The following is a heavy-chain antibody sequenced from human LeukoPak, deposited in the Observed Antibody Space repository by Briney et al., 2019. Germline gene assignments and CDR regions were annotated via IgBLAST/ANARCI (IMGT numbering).Heavy chain of an antibody. CDR2: IKQDGSEK. CDR1: GFTISNYW. J-gene: IGHJ4*02. D-gene: IGHD2-8*02. V-gene: IGHV3-7*01. CDR3: VRAPATNEWRCMDY. Sequence: PGGSLRLSCAASGFTISNYWMGWVRQAPGKGLEWVANIKQDGSEKRYVDPVKGRFTISRDNAENSLYLQMNSLRAEDTGVYYCVRAPATNEWRCMDYWGRGTLVTVSS.